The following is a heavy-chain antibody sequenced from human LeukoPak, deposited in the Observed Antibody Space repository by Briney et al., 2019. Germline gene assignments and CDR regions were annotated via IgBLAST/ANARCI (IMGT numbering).Heavy chain of an antibody. D-gene: IGHD1-20*01. CDR3: ASIITGTFYGMDV. V-gene: IGHV4-34*01. J-gene: IGHJ6*02. CDR1: GGSFSGYY. CDR2: INHSGST. Sequence: SETLSLTCAVSGGSFSGYYWSWIRQPPGKGLEWIAEINHSGSTKYNPSLKSRVPISVDTSKNQFSLKLSSVTAADTAVYYCASIITGTFYGMDVWGQGTTVTASS.